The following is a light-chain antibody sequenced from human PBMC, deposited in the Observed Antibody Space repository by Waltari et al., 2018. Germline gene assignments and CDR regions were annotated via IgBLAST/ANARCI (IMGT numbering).Light chain of an antibody. Sequence: EIVLTQSPATLSLSPGERATLTCRASQSVNGYLAWYQQKAGQAPRPLIYDVFKRATGIPARVSGSGSGTDFTLTISSLEPEDFAVYYCQQGSNWLFGGGTKVEMK. CDR1: QSVNGY. CDR2: DVF. V-gene: IGKV3-11*01. J-gene: IGKJ4*01. CDR3: QQGSNWL.